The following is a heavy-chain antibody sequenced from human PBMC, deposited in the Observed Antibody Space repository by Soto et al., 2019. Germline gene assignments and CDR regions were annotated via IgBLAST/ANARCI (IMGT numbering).Heavy chain of an antibody. V-gene: IGHV4-31*03. Sequence: SETLSLTCTVSGGSISSGGYYWSWIRQHPGKGLEWIGYIYYSGSTYYNPSLKSRVTISVDTSKNQFSLKLSSVTAADTAVYYCARRLFSSTWPSYFDYWGEGTLVTVSS. CDR1: GGSISSGGYY. CDR2: IYYSGST. J-gene: IGHJ4*02. CDR3: ARRLFSSTWPSYFDY. D-gene: IGHD6-13*01.